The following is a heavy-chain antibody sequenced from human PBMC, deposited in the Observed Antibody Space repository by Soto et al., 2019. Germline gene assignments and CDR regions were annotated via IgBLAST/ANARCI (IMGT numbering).Heavy chain of an antibody. CDR1: GGFLSESY. Sequence: SETLSLTCAVYGGFLSESYWTWIRQPPGKGLEWIGEINHVGGTNYNPSLKSRVTMSVDTSQNQFSLRLISVTAADTAMYFCVRRSYQIPSLVPRLDPRGQGAPGTVSS. V-gene: IGHV4-34*01. CDR2: INHVGGT. J-gene: IGHJ5*01. CDR3: VRRSYQIPSLVPRLDP. D-gene: IGHD3-16*02.